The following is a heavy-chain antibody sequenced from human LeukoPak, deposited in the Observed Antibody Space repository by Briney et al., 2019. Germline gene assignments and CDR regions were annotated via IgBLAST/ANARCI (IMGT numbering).Heavy chain of an antibody. CDR3: ACGPSPTTVATYYYYGMDV. J-gene: IGHJ6*02. Sequence: SVKVSCKASGGTFSSYAISWVRQAPGQGLEWMGRIIPIFGIANYAQKFQGRVTITADKSTSTAYMELSSLRSEDTAVYCCACGPSPTTVATYYYYGMDVWGQGTTVTVSS. CDR2: IIPIFGIA. V-gene: IGHV1-69*04. CDR1: GGTFSSYA. D-gene: IGHD4-23*01.